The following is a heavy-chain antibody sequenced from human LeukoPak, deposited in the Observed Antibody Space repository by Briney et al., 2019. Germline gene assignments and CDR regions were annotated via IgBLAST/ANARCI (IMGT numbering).Heavy chain of an antibody. CDR1: GFTFDDFG. D-gene: IGHD5-18*01. Sequence: GGSLRLSCAASGFTFDDFGMSWVRQAPGKGLEWVSGINWNGGTTSYADSVKGRFTISRDNAKNSLYLQMNSLRADDTALYYCAKERDTAMVTIDYWGQGTLVTVSS. CDR3: AKERDTAMVTIDY. V-gene: IGHV3-20*04. CDR2: INWNGGTT. J-gene: IGHJ4*02.